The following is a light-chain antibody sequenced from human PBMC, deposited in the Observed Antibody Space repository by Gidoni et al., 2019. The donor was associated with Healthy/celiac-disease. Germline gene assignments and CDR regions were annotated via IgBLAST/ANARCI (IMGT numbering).Light chain of an antibody. CDR1: QSICNY. Sequence: DIQPTQSPSSLSASVGVRVTITCRARQSICNYLAWYQQKPGKVPKLLIYAASTLQSGVPSRFSGRGSGTDITLTISSLQPEDVATYYCQKYSSDPLTFXGXTKVEIK. CDR3: QKYSSDPLT. J-gene: IGKJ4*01. V-gene: IGKV1-27*01. CDR2: AAS.